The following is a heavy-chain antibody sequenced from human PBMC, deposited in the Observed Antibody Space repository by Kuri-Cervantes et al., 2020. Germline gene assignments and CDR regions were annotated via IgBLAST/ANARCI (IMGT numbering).Heavy chain of an antibody. J-gene: IGHJ5*02. CDR1: GFNFDDYG. D-gene: IGHD5-18*01. V-gene: IGHV3-20*04. CDR2: INWNGGSK. Sequence: GESLKISCAASGFNFDDYGMSWVRQAPGKGLEWVSGINWNGGSKGYADSVKGRFTISRDNSKNTLYLQMNSLRAEDTAVYYCAREGMGYGDYRFDPGGQGTLATVSS. CDR3: AREGMGYGDYRFDP.